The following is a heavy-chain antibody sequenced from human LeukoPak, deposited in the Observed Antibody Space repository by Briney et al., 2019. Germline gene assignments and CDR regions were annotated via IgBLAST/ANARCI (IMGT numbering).Heavy chain of an antibody. CDR3: ASCILLWFGEFPNDYGMDV. J-gene: IGHJ6*02. Sequence: ASVQVSCKASGYTFTGYYMHWVRQAPGQGLEWMGWINPNSGGTNYAQKFQGRVTMTRDTSISTAYMELSRLRSDDTAVYYCASCILLWFGEFPNDYGMDVWGQGTTVTVSS. D-gene: IGHD3-10*01. CDR1: GYTFTGYY. CDR2: INPNSGGT. V-gene: IGHV1-2*02.